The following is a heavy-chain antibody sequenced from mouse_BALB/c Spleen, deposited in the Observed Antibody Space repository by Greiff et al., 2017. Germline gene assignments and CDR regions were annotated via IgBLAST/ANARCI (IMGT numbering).Heavy chain of an antibody. D-gene: IGHD2-2*01. J-gene: IGHJ3*01. Sequence: EVKLMESGGGLVQPGGSLRLSCATSGFTFSDFYMEWVRQPPGKRLEWIAASRNKANDYTTEYSASVKGRFIVSRDTSQSILYLQMNALRAEDTAIYYCAREYGYDGFAYWGQGTLVTVSA. V-gene: IGHV7-1*02. CDR2: SRNKANDYTT. CDR3: AREYGYDGFAY. CDR1: GFTFSDFY.